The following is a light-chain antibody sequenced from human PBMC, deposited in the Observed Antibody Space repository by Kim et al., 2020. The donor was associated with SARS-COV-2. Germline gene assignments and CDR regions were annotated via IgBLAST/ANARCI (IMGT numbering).Light chain of an antibody. Sequence: QSALTQPASVSGSPGQSITISCAGSSSDFAGHDYVSWYQQHPGKAPRLIIHDVTKRPSGVSNHFSGSKSDNAASLTISGLQAEDEADYYCSSFTTGNTWVFGGGTQLTVL. J-gene: IGLJ3*02. CDR2: DVT. V-gene: IGLV2-14*03. CDR1: SSDFAGHDY. CDR3: SSFTTGNTWV.